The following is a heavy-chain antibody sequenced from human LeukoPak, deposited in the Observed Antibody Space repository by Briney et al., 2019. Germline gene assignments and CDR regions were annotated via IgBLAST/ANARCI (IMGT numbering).Heavy chain of an antibody. V-gene: IGHV3-7*01. CDR2: IKQDGTEK. D-gene: IGHD3-10*01. J-gene: IGHJ3*02. CDR1: GFTFSTFW. CDR3: ARDFRSYIGSGICAFDI. Sequence: PGGSLRLSCAASGFTFSTFWMSWVRQAPGKGLEWVANIKQDGTEKCYVDSVKGRFTISRDNAQNSLYLQMNSLRAEDTAVYYCARDFRSYIGSGICAFDIWGQGTMVTVSS.